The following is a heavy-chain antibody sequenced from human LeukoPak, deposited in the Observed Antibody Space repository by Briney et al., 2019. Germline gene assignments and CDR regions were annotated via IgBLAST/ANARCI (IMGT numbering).Heavy chain of an antibody. CDR3: ARHYSSSWHTTPEYFDY. CDR1: GYTFTSYG. CDR2: ISAYNGNT. D-gene: IGHD6-13*01. Sequence: GASVKVSCKASGYTFTSYGISWVRQAPGQGLEWMGWISAYNGNTNYAQKLQGRVTMTTDTSTSTAYMELRSLRSDDTAVYYCARHYSSSWHTTPEYFDYWGQGTLVTVSS. V-gene: IGHV1-18*01. J-gene: IGHJ4*02.